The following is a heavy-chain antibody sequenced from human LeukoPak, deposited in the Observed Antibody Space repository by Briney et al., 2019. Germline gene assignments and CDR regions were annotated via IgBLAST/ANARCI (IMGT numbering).Heavy chain of an antibody. Sequence: GGSLRLSCAASGFTFSSYSMNWVRQAPGKGLEWVSSMSSSSSYIYYADSVKGRFTISRDNAKNSLYLQMNSLRAEDTAVYYCARDRGGSYYRYYYMDAWGKGTTVTVSS. D-gene: IGHD1-26*01. V-gene: IGHV3-21*01. J-gene: IGHJ6*03. CDR3: ARDRGGSYYRYYYMDA. CDR1: GFTFSSYS. CDR2: MSSSSSYI.